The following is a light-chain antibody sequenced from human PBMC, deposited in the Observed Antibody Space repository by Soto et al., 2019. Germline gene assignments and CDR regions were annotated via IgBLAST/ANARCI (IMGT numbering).Light chain of an antibody. V-gene: IGLV1-44*01. CDR1: SSNIGSNT. CDR3: AAWDDSLNGVV. Sequence: QSVLTQPPSASGTPGQRVTISCSGSSSNIGSNTVNWFQQLPGTAPQLLIFNNNQRPSGVPDRFSGSKSGTSASLAISGLRSEDEADYYCAAWDDSLNGVVFGGGTKLTVL. J-gene: IGLJ2*01. CDR2: NNN.